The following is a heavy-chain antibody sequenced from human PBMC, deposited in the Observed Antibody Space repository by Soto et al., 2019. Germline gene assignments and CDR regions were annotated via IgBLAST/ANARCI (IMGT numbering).Heavy chain of an antibody. J-gene: IGHJ6*02. D-gene: IGHD6-13*01. V-gene: IGHV3-23*01. CDR3: AGGSVMSSSWYRGYYYYYGMDV. CDR1: GFTFSSYA. CDR2: ISGSGGST. Sequence: PVGSLRLSCAASGFTFSSYAMSWVRQAPGKGLEWVSAISGSGGSTYYADSVKGRFTISRDNSKNTLYLQMNSLRAEDTAVYYCAGGSVMSSSWYRGYYYYYGMDVWGQGTTVTVSS.